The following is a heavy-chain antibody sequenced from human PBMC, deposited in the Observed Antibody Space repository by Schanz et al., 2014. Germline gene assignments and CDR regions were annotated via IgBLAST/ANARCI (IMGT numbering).Heavy chain of an antibody. J-gene: IGHJ6*02. CDR2: IIPFLAVS. CDR3: ARAGRGYAYPLNSYTMDV. D-gene: IGHD3-16*01. V-gene: IGHV1-69*04. Sequence: QVQLVQSGAEVKKPGASVRVSCKASGGTLDTYKIAWVRQVPGQGLEWMGRIIPFLAVSNYAQDFQGRVTFTADRATSTVHMDLRSLRSEDTGLYYCARAGRGYAYPLNSYTMDVWGQGTTVIVSS. CDR1: GGTLDTYK.